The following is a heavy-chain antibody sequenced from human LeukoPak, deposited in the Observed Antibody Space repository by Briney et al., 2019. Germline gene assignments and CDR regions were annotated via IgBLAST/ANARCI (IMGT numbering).Heavy chain of an antibody. J-gene: IGHJ6*02. CDR3: ARDGYDFWSGYYPTYYYYGMDV. CDR1: GYTFTSYG. CDR2: ISAYNGNT. Sequence: ASVKVSCKASGYTFTSYGISWARQAPGQGLEWMGWISAYNGNTNYAQKLQGRVTMTTDTSTSTAYMELRSLRSDDTAVYYCARDGYDFWSGYYPTYYYYGMDVWGQGTTVTVSS. V-gene: IGHV1-18*01. D-gene: IGHD3-3*01.